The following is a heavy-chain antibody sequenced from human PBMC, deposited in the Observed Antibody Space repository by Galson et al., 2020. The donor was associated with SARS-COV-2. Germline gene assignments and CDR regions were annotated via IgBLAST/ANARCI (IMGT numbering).Heavy chain of an antibody. D-gene: IGHD3-22*01. CDR3: AGGSYHDSSPAGRWFDP. CDR2: MYYSGRT. V-gene: IGHV4-31*03. J-gene: IGHJ5*02. CDR1: GGSISSTGYY. Sequence: ASETLSLTCTVSGGSISSTGYYWSWIRQHPGKGLEWIGNMYYSGRTYHNPSLRSRVSMSVDTSKNHFSLKLNFVTAADTAVYFCAGGSYHDSSPAGRWFDPWGQGTLVTVSS.